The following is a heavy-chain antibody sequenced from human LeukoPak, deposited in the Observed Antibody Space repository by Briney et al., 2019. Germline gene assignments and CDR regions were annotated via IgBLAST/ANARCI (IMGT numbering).Heavy chain of an antibody. D-gene: IGHD2-2*01. J-gene: IGHJ6*03. V-gene: IGHV3-48*04. CDR2: ISSSGSTI. Sequence: PGGSLRLSCAASGFTFSSYWMSWVRQAPGKGLEWVSYISSSGSTIYYADSVKGRFTISRDNAKNSLYMQMNSLRAEGTAVYYCARSLPNDCSSTNCYDYYYMDIWGKGTTVTISS. CDR3: ARSLPNDCSSTNCYDYYYMDI. CDR1: GFTFSSYW.